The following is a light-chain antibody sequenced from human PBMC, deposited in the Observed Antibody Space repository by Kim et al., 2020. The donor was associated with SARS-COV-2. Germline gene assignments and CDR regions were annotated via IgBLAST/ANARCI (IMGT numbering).Light chain of an antibody. J-gene: IGLJ3*02. Sequence: SSELTQDPAVSVALGQTVTINCQGDSLRTSYASWYQLKPRQAPLLVLFGQNHRPSGIPARFSGSNSGNRSSLTITGAQAEDEAAYYGNSRDTSDNQWVFG. CDR1: SLRTSY. CDR3: NSRDTSDNQWV. V-gene: IGLV3-19*01. CDR2: GQN.